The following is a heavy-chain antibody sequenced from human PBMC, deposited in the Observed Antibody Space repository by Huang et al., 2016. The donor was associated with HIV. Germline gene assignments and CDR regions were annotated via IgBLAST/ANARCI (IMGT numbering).Heavy chain of an antibody. CDR2: ISGSRSYI. V-gene: IGHV3-21*01. J-gene: IGHJ4*02. Sequence: EVQLVESGGGLVKPGGSLRLSWAAPLFTFSSYSMNWVRQAPGKGLEWVSSISGSRSYIYYADSVKGRFTISRDNAKNSLYLQMNSLRAEDTAVYYCARAVPTPNRFGVGGFDYWGQGTLVTVSS. D-gene: IGHD3-3*01. CDR1: LFTFSSYS. CDR3: ARAVPTPNRFGVGGFDY.